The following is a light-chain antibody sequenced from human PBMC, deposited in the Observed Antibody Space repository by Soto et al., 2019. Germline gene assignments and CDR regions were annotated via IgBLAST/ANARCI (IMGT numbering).Light chain of an antibody. V-gene: IGKV3-20*01. J-gene: IGKJ1*01. CDR2: GAS. Sequence: EMVLTQSPGPLSSSPGERATLSCRASQSVNSTYVAWYQQNPGQAPRVLIYGASNSATGIPHRFSGSGSGTDFSLTISRLEPEDSAMYYCQLYGSSPTWAFGQGTKVESK. CDR1: QSVNSTY. CDR3: QLYGSSPTWA.